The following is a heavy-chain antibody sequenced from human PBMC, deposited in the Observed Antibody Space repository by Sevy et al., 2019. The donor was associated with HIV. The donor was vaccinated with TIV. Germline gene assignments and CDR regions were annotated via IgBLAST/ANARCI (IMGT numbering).Heavy chain of an antibody. D-gene: IGHD2-2*02. CDR2: ISYDGSNK. CDR1: GFTFSSYA. J-gene: IGHJ6*02. CDR3: ASLEDVVPAAIRGEDYYYGMDV. V-gene: IGHV3-30*04. Sequence: GGSLRLSCAASGFTFSSYAMHWVRQAPGKGLEWVAVISYDGSNKYYADSVKGRFTISRDNSKNTLYLQMNSLRAEDTAVYYCASLEDVVPAAIRGEDYYYGMDVWGQGTTVTVSS.